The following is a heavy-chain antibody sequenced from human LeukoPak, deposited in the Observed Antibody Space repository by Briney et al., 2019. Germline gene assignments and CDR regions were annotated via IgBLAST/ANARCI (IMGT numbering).Heavy chain of an antibody. CDR3: AKTEKGYSYGNDAFDI. CDR2: IRYDGSNK. CDR1: RFTFSSYG. V-gene: IGHV3-30*02. Sequence: TGGSLRLSCAASRFTFSSYGMHWVRQAPGKGLEWVAFIRYDGSNKYYADSVKGRFTISRDNSKNTLYLQMNSLRAEDTAVYYCAKTEKGYSYGNDAFDIWGQGTMVTVSS. J-gene: IGHJ3*02. D-gene: IGHD5-18*01.